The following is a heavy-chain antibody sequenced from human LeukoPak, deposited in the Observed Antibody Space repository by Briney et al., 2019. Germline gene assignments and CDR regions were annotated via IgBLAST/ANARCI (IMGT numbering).Heavy chain of an antibody. Sequence: AGGSLRLSCAASGFTFSSYSMNWVRQAPGKGLEWVSYISSSSSTIYYADSVKGRFTISRDNSKNTLYLQMNSLRAEDTAVYYCAKDLTIFDAFDIWGQGTMVTVSS. J-gene: IGHJ3*02. CDR1: GFTFSSYS. CDR2: ISSSSSTI. V-gene: IGHV3-48*01. CDR3: AKDLTIFDAFDI. D-gene: IGHD3-3*01.